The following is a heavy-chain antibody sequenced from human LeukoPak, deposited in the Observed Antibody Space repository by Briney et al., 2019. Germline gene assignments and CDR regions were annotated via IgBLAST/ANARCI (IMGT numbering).Heavy chain of an antibody. D-gene: IGHD4-17*01. CDR1: GYGFTSYW. V-gene: IGHV5-51*01. CDR3: ARHYDYGDYVCYFDY. Sequence: GESLKISCKGSGYGFTSYWIGWVRQMPGKGLELMGIIYPGDSDTRYSPSFQGQVTISADKSISTAYLQWSSLKASDTAMYYCARHYDYGDYVCYFDYWGQGTLVTVSS. CDR2: IYPGDSDT. J-gene: IGHJ4*02.